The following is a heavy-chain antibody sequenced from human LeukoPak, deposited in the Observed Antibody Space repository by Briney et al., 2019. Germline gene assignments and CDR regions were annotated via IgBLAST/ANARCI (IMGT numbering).Heavy chain of an antibody. Sequence: GGSLRLSCAASGFIFSGFAMSWIRQAPGKGLEWVSTITGSASGTYYADSVKGRFTISRDNYKNTMFLQMNSLRAEDTAVYYWAKRPPYSDTWFVMDVWGQGTTVTVSS. CDR1: GFIFSGFA. V-gene: IGHV3-23*01. D-gene: IGHD1-26*01. J-gene: IGHJ6*02. CDR3: AKRPPYSDTWFVMDV. CDR2: ITGSASGT.